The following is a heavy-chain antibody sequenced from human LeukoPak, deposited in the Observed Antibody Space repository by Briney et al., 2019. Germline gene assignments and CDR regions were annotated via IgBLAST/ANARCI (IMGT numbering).Heavy chain of an antibody. J-gene: IGHJ4*02. CDR1: GFTFSDYG. D-gene: IGHD7-27*01. CDR2: ISPTYDI. CDR3: ARDHNWGFDY. Sequence: GGSLRLSCAASGFTFSDYGMHWVRQAPGKGLEWVSYISPTYDIYYSDSVRGRFTISRDNAKNSLYLQMNSLRDEDTAVYYCARDHNWGFDYWGQGTLVAVSS. V-gene: IGHV3-48*02.